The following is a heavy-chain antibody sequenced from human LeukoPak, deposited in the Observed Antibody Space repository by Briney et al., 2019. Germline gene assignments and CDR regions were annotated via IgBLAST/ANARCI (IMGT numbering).Heavy chain of an antibody. Sequence: ASVKVSCKASGYTFTGYYMHWVRQAPGQGLEWMGWINTNTGNPTSAQGFTGRFVFSLDTSVSTAYLQISSLKAEDTAVYYCARARYYSRSGSPYMDVWGKGTTVTVSS. V-gene: IGHV7-4-1*02. CDR3: ARARYYSRSGSPYMDV. J-gene: IGHJ6*03. CDR2: INTNTGNP. CDR1: GYTFTGYY. D-gene: IGHD3-10*01.